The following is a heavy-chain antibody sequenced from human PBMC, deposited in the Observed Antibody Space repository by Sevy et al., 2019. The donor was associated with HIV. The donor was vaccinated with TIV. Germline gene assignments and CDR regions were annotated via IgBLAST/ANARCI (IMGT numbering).Heavy chain of an antibody. V-gene: IGHV1-18*01. Sequence: ASVKVSCKASGYTFTSYGISWVRQAPGQGLEWMGWISAYNGNPNYAQKLQGRVTMTTDTSTSTAYMELRSLGSDDTAVYYCARIRPYSSSWRIDYWGQGTLVTVSS. J-gene: IGHJ4*02. CDR2: ISAYNGNP. CDR1: GYTFTSYG. CDR3: ARIRPYSSSWRIDY. D-gene: IGHD6-13*01.